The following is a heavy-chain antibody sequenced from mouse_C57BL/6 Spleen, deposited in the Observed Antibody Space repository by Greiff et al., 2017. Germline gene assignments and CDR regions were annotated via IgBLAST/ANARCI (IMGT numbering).Heavy chain of an antibody. V-gene: IGHV14-4*01. CDR3: SYDRFAY. Sequence: QLKQSGAELVRPGASVKLSCTASGFNIKDDYMHWVKQRPEQGLEWIGWIDPENGDTEYASKFQGKATITADTSSNTAYLQLSSLTSEDTAVYYCSYDRFAYWGQGTLVTVSA. CDR1: GFNIKDDY. J-gene: IGHJ3*01. CDR2: IDPENGDT. D-gene: IGHD2-3*01.